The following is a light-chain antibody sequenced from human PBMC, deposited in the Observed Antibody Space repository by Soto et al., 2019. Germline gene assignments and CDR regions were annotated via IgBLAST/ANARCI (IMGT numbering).Light chain of an antibody. CDR3: QQYGSSPRT. J-gene: IGKJ1*01. CDR2: GAS. V-gene: IGKV3-20*01. CDR1: QSVRSN. Sequence: TQSPANVSLSTGAGATLSCRASQSVRSNLAWYQQRPGQAPRLLIYGASSRATGIPDRFSGSGSGTDFTLTISRLEPEDFAVYYCQQYGSSPRTFGQGTKVDIK.